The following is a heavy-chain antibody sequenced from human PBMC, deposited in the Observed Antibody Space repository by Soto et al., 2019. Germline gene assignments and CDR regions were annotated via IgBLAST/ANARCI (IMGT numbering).Heavy chain of an antibody. CDR2: IDSDGRRT. Sequence: EVQLVESGGGLVQPGGSLRLSYAPSGFTFSSYWMHWVRQAPGKGLVWVSRIDSDGRRTNYADSVRGRFTISRDNAKNTLYLQMNSLIADDTAVYYCARAGSYRFDYWGQGTLVTVSS. J-gene: IGHJ4*02. D-gene: IGHD3-16*02. V-gene: IGHV3-74*01. CDR3: ARAGSYRFDY. CDR1: GFTFSSYW.